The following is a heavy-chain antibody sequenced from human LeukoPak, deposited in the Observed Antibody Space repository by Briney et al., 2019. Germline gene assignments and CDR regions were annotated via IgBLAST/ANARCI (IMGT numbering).Heavy chain of an antibody. CDR1: GFTFRTFT. V-gene: IGHV3-21*01. J-gene: IGHJ4*02. CDR3: ARDSPYYFDSSGDYVSDY. CDR2: INSASNFI. Sequence: KPGGSLRLSCAASGFTFRTFTMHWVRQAPGKGQEWVSSINSASNFIYYADSVKGRFTISRDNAKNSLYLQMSSLKVEDTAVYYCARDSPYYFDSSGDYVSDYWGQGALVTVSS. D-gene: IGHD3-22*01.